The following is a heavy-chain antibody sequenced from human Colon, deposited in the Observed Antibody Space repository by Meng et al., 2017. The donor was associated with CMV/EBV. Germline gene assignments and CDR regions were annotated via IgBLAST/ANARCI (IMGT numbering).Heavy chain of an antibody. Sequence: VQLVQSGAEVRMPGASVKVSCKASGYSFTGYYIHWVRQAPGQGLEWMGWKDPTTGRTDYAQKFQGTVTMTRDTSISTAYLELSRLTSDDTAVYYCASHSSYVWGSHHWGQGTLVTVSS. CDR3: ASHSSYVWGSHH. CDR1: GYSFTGYY. J-gene: IGHJ1*01. D-gene: IGHD3-16*01. CDR2: KDPTTGRT. V-gene: IGHV1-2*02.